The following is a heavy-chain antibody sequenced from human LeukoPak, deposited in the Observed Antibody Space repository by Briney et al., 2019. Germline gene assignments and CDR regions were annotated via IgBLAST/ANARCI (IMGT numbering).Heavy chain of an antibody. CDR3: AKLGQIAVAGIDY. CDR1: GFTFSSYA. J-gene: IGHJ4*02. CDR2: ISGSGGST. V-gene: IGHV3-23*01. D-gene: IGHD6-13*01. Sequence: GGSLRLFCAASGFTFSSYAMSWVRQDPGKGLEWVSAISGSGGSTYYADSVKGRFTISRDNSKNTLYLQMNSLRAEDTAVYYCAKLGQIAVAGIDYWGQGTLVTVSS.